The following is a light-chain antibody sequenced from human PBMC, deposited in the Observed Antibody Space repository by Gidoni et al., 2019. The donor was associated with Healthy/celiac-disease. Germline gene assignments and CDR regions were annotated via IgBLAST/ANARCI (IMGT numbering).Light chain of an antibody. J-gene: IGKJ1*01. CDR3: QQYGNSRWT. CDR1: QSVSSSY. V-gene: IGKV3-20*01. Sequence: TVLTQSPGTLSLAPGERATLTCRASQSVSSSYLAWYQQKPGQAPRLLIYGASSRATGVPDRFSGSGSGTDFTLTISRLEPEDYAVYYCQQYGNSRWTFGQGTKVEIK. CDR2: GAS.